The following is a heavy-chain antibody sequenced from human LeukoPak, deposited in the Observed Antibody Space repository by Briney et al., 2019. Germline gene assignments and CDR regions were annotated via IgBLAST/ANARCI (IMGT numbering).Heavy chain of an antibody. Sequence: ASVKVSCKASGYTFSNYDINWVRQAPGQGLEWMGWMNPNSGNTGYEQKFQGRVTMTRNTSVSTAYMELSSLRSEDMAVYYCARGPFYDIGSGYRTNWFDPWGQGTLVTVSS. J-gene: IGHJ5*02. CDR3: ARGPFYDIGSGYRTNWFDP. V-gene: IGHV1-8*02. CDR2: MNPNSGNT. CDR1: GYTFSNYD. D-gene: IGHD3-3*01.